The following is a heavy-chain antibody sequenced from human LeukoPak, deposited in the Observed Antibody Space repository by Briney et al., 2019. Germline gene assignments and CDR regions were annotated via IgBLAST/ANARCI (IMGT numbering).Heavy chain of an antibody. J-gene: IGHJ4*02. D-gene: IGHD2-15*01. CDR1: GGSISGYY. CDR2: IHHSGST. CDR3: ARLIYCSGGNCNLGYFDY. V-gene: IGHV4-38-2*02. Sequence: SETLSLTCTVSGGSISGYYWSWIRQPPGKGLEWIGSIHHSGSTYYNPSLKSRVTISVDTSKNLFSLNMSSVTAADTAVYYCARLIYCSGGNCNLGYFDYWGQGTLVTVSS.